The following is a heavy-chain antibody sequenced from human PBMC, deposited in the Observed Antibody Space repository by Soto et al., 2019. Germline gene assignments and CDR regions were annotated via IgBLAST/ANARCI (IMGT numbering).Heavy chain of an antibody. CDR2: ISYDGSNK. Sequence: QVQLVESGGGVVQPGRSLRLSCAASGFTFSSYGMHWVRQAPGKGLEWVAVISYDGSNKYYADSVKGRFTISRDNSKNTLYLQMNSLRAEDTVVYYCAKGRRIAVAGTVGMDVWGQGTTVTVSS. V-gene: IGHV3-30*18. CDR3: AKGRRIAVAGTVGMDV. D-gene: IGHD6-19*01. CDR1: GFTFSSYG. J-gene: IGHJ6*02.